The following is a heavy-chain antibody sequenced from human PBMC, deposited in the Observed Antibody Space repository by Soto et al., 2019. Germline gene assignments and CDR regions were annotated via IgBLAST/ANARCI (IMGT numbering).Heavy chain of an antibody. J-gene: IGHJ3*01. Sequence: EVQLVESGGGLVKPGESLRISCAASGFTFSSYTMSWVRQAPGKGLEWVSFISGRSSDIYYSDSAKGRFTISRDNAKNSLYLQMSSLGVEDTAVYYCARGSAAAGTTAFHFWGQGTVVTVSP. V-gene: IGHV3-21*02. CDR3: ARGSAAAGTTAFHF. CDR1: GFTFSSYT. D-gene: IGHD6-13*01. CDR2: ISGRSSDI.